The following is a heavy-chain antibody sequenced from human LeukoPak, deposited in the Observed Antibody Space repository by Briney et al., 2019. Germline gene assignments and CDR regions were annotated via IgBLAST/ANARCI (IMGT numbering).Heavy chain of an antibody. CDR2: INHSGST. D-gene: IGHD3-22*01. CDR3: ARYDSSGYYRKRRGSFDY. J-gene: IGHJ4*02. V-gene: IGHV4-34*01. Sequence: SETLSLTCAVYGGSFSGYYWSWIRPPPGEGLEWIGEINHSGSTNYNPSLKSRVTISVDTSKNQFSLKLSSVTAADTAVYYCARYDSSGYYRKRRGSFDYWGQGTLVTVSS. CDR1: GGSFSGYY.